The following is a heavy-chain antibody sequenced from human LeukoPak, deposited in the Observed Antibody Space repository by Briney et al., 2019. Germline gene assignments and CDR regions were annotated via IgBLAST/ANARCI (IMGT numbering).Heavy chain of an antibody. CDR2: IGTAGDT. Sequence: GGSLRLSCAASGFTFSSYDMHWVRQVTGKGLEWVSGIGTAGDTYHLDSVKGRFTISRENAKNSLYLQMNSLRAGDTAAYYCARASRSRTADFDYWGQGTLVTVSS. J-gene: IGHJ4*02. D-gene: IGHD1-1*01. V-gene: IGHV3-13*01. CDR3: ARASRSRTADFDY. CDR1: GFTFSSYD.